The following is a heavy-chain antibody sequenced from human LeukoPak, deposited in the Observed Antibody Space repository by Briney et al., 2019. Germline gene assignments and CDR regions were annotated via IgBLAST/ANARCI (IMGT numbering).Heavy chain of an antibody. J-gene: IGHJ4*02. D-gene: IGHD6-13*01. CDR2: IYPSESYT. Sequence: GESLKISCKGSGYSFMSSWIGWVRQMPGKGLEGMGIIYPSESYTRYSRSFQGQVTISADKSISTASLQWSSLKASDTAMYYCARQGVYSSSWPNWGQGTLVTVSS. V-gene: IGHV5-51*01. CDR1: GYSFMSSW. CDR3: ARQGVYSSSWPN.